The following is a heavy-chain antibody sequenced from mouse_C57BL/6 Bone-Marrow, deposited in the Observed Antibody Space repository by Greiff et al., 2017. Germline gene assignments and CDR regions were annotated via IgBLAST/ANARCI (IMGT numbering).Heavy chain of an antibody. CDR3: ARRLLRSLFAY. V-gene: IGHV1-50*01. J-gene: IGHJ3*01. D-gene: IGHD1-1*01. CDR2: IDPSDSYT. Sequence: VQLQQPGAELVKPGASVKLSCKASGYTFTSYWMQWVKQRPGQGLEWIGEIDPSDSYTNYNQKFKGKATLTVDTSSSTAYMQLSSLTSEDSAVYYCARRLLRSLFAYWGQGTLVTVSA. CDR1: GYTFTSYW.